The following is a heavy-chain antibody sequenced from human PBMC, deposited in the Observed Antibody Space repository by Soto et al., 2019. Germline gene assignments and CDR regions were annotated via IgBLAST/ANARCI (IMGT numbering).Heavy chain of an antibody. CDR3: AGDLKRWLPFDY. V-gene: IGHV3-21*01. Sequence: EVQLVEYGGGLVKPGGSLRLSCEASGFTFSNYNMNWVRQAPGTGLEWVSSITSISSYIYYTDSVKGRFTISRDNAKNSLYLQMNGLRAEDTGVYYCAGDLKRWLPFDYWGQGPLVTVSS. D-gene: IGHD6-19*01. CDR1: GFTFSNYN. CDR2: ITSISSYI. J-gene: IGHJ4*02.